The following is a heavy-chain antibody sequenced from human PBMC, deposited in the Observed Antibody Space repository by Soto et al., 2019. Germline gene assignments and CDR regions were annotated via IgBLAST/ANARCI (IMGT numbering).Heavy chain of an antibody. CDR1: GCTFNIFC. V-gene: IGHV5-10-1*01. Sequence: PGESLKISCTGFGCTFNIFCISWVRQIPGRGMEWVGRIDPRDSYTSYSPSFQGHVTISADKSISAVYLQWGSLKASDTAMYYCSRLYGSSSTCDSWFDPWGQGTLVTVSS. D-gene: IGHD2-2*01. CDR3: SRLYGSSSTCDSWFDP. J-gene: IGHJ5*02. CDR2: IDPRDSYT.